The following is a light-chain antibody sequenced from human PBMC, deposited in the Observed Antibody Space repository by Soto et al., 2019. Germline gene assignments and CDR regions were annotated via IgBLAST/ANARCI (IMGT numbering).Light chain of an antibody. CDR1: SGFVGSFSL. CDR2: EGH. CDR3: CLSIGATTYV. V-gene: IGLV2-23*01. J-gene: IGLJ1*01. Sequence: QRGRRQPASVYVYPGQTITISCTGTSGFVGSFSLVSCYQQHPGKAPKVMISEGHRRPSGVPDRFSGSTSVHSASLTISGLQADEEADYYCCLSIGATTYVFGTGTKVTVL.